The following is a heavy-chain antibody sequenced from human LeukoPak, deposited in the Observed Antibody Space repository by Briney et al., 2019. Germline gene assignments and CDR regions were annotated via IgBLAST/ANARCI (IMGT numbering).Heavy chain of an antibody. CDR1: GFTFNNYA. CDR2: ISGDGGST. J-gene: IGHJ4*02. CDR3: ARDPEYSHHYGTFDY. D-gene: IGHD2/OR15-2a*01. V-gene: IGHV3-23*01. Sequence: PGGSLRLSCAASGFTFNNYAMSWVRQAPGKGLEWVSAISGDGGSTYYADSVKGRFTISRDNSKNTLYLQMNSLRAEDTALYYCARDPEYSHHYGTFDYWGQGTLVTVSS.